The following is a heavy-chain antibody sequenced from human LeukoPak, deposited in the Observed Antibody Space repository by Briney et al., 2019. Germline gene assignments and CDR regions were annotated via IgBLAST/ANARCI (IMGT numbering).Heavy chain of an antibody. Sequence: PGGSLRLSCAASGFTFSSYWMSWVRQAPGKGLEWVANIKQDGSEKYHVDSVKGRFTISRDNAKNSLYLQMNSLRAEDTAVYYCARGVVAVAGTWHFDYWGQGTLVTVSS. CDR1: GFTFSSYW. D-gene: IGHD6-19*01. V-gene: IGHV3-7*01. CDR3: ARGVVAVAGTWHFDY. J-gene: IGHJ4*02. CDR2: IKQDGSEK.